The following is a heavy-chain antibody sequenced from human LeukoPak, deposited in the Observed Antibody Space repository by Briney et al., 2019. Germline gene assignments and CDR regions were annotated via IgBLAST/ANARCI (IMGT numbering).Heavy chain of an antibody. CDR3: ARQTGSGSYYNFDY. J-gene: IGHJ4*02. D-gene: IGHD3-10*01. V-gene: IGHV4-4*02. CDR1: GGSISSSNW. CDR2: IYHSGST. Sequence: SETLSLTCAVSGGSISSSNWWSWVRQPPGKGLEWIGEIYHSGSTNYNPSLKSRVTISVDTSKNQFSLKLSSVTAADTAVYYCARQTGSGSYYNFDYWGQGTLVTVSS.